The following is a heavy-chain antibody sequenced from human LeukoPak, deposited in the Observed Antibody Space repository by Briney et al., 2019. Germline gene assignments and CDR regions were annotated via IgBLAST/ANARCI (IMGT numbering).Heavy chain of an antibody. CDR3: ARARYYDILTGYYPYFDY. CDR2: INHSGST. V-gene: IGHV4-34*01. J-gene: IGHJ4*02. CDR1: GGSFSGHY. D-gene: IGHD3-9*01. Sequence: PSETLSLTCAVYGGSFSGHYWTWIRQPPGKGLEWIGEINHSGSTNYNPSLKSRVTISVDTSKNQFSLKLSSVTAADTAVYYCARARYYDILTGYYPYFDYWGQGTLVTVSS.